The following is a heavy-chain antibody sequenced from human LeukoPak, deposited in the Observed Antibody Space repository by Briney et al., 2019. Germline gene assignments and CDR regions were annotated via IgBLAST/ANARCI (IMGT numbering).Heavy chain of an antibody. V-gene: IGHV3-30*19. CDR3: ASLAVAAHFDY. CDR1: GFTFSSYG. Sequence: PGGSLRLSCAASGFTFSSYGMHWVRQAPGKGLEWVAVISYDGSNKYYADSVKGRFTISRDNSKNTLYLQMNSLRAEDTAVYYCASLAVAAHFDYWGQGTLVTVSS. D-gene: IGHD6-19*01. CDR2: ISYDGSNK. J-gene: IGHJ4*02.